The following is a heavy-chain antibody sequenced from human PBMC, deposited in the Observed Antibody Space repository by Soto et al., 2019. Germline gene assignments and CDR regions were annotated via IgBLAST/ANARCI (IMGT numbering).Heavy chain of an antibody. CDR1: GGSISSGGYY. Sequence: PSETLSLTCTVSGGSISSGGYYWSWIRQHPGKGLEWIGYIYYSGSTYYNPSLKSRVTISVDTSKNQFSPKLSSVTAADTAVYYCARDVTYCGGDCSPPYYYYGMAVWGQGTTVTVSS. CDR2: IYYSGST. D-gene: IGHD2-21*02. CDR3: ARDVTYCGGDCSPPYYYYGMAV. J-gene: IGHJ6*02. V-gene: IGHV4-31*03.